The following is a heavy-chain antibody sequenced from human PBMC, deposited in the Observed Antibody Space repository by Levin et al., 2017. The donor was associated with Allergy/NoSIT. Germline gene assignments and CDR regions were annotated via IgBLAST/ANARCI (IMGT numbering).Heavy chain of an antibody. J-gene: IGHJ4*02. CDR1: GFSLSTSAMC. CDR3: ARIRVDNWNYDY. Sequence: TLSLTCTFSGFSLSTSAMCVSWIRQPPGKALQWLARIDWDDDTYYSTSLKTRLAISKDTSKNQVVLTMTNMDPVDTATYYCARIRVDNWNYDYWGQGTLVTVSS. V-gene: IGHV2-70*11. CDR2: IDWDDDT. D-gene: IGHD1-7*01.